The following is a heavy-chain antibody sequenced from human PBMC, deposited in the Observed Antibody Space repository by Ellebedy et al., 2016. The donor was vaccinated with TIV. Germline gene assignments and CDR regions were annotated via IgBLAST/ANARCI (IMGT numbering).Heavy chain of an antibody. CDR2: INPDSGGT. CDR1: GYTFTGYY. D-gene: IGHD4/OR15-4a*01. Sequence: ASVKVSCKASGYTFTGYYIHWVRQAPGQGLEWMGWINPDSGGTNLPQKFQGRVTMTRDTSVNTAYMELSRLQSDDTAVYYCARVLRATSGMDVWGQGTTVTVSS. V-gene: IGHV1-2*02. J-gene: IGHJ6*02. CDR3: ARVLRATSGMDV.